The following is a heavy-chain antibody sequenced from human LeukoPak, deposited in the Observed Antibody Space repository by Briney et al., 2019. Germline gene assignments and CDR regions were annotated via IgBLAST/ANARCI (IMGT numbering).Heavy chain of an antibody. CDR1: GYTFTSYG. CDR2: ISAYNGNT. V-gene: IGHV1-18*01. D-gene: IGHD6-19*01. CDR3: ARGIAVAINWFDP. Sequence: ASVKVSCKASGYTFTSYGISWVRQAPGQGLEWMGWISAYNGNTNYAQKFQGRVTMTRDTSTSTVYMELSSLRSEDTAVYYCARGIAVAINWFDPWGQGTLVTVSS. J-gene: IGHJ5*02.